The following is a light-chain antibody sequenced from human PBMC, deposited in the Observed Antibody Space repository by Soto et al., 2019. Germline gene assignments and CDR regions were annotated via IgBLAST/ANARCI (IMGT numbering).Light chain of an antibody. CDR2: GAY. V-gene: IGKV3-15*01. CDR1: QSVSSN. CDR3: QQYNNWPRELT. Sequence: EIVMTQSPATLSVSPGERATLSCRASQSVSSNLAWYQQKPGQAPRLLIYGAYTRATGIPARFSGSGSGTVFTLTIISLQSEDFAVYYGQQYNNWPRELTFGGGTKVEIK. J-gene: IGKJ4*01.